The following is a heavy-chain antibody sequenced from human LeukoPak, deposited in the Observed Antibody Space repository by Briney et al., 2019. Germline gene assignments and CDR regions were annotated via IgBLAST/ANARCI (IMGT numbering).Heavy chain of an antibody. V-gene: IGHV3-7*01. CDR3: ARETYYYGSGSHWYFDL. D-gene: IGHD3-10*01. Sequence: GGSLRLSCAVSGFTVSRNYMSWVRQAPGKGLEWVANIKQDGSEKYYVDSVKGRFTISGDNAKNSLYLQMNSLRAEDTAVYYCARETYYYGSGSHWYFDLWGRGTLVTVSS. CDR2: IKQDGSEK. CDR1: GFTVSRNY. J-gene: IGHJ2*01.